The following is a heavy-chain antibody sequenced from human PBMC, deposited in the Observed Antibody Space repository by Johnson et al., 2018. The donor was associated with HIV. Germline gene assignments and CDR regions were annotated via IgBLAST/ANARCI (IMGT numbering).Heavy chain of an antibody. Sequence: QVRLVETGGGLIQPGGSLRLSCAASGFTVSDSYMNCIRQAPGKGLEWVSYISGSDGAIWYADSVKGRFTVSRDNAKNSFYLQMNSLRAEDTAVYYCARQGKRLSWGGAFDIWGQGTMVTVS. CDR2: ISGSDGAI. D-gene: IGHD6-13*01. CDR3: ARQGKRLSWGGAFDI. J-gene: IGHJ3*02. CDR1: GFTVSDSY. V-gene: IGHV3-11*04.